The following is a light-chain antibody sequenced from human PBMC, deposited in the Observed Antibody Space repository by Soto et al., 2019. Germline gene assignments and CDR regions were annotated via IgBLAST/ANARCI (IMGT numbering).Light chain of an antibody. CDR2: EGS. CDR1: SRDVGSYNL. CDR3: CAYAGSSTLV. V-gene: IGLV2-23*01. J-gene: IGLJ3*02. Sequence: QSVLTQPASVSGSAGQSITISCTGTSRDVGSYNLVSWYQQHPGKAPKLMIYEGSKRPSGVSNRFSGSKSGNTASLTISGLQAEDEGDYYCCAYAGSSTLVFGGGTKLTVL.